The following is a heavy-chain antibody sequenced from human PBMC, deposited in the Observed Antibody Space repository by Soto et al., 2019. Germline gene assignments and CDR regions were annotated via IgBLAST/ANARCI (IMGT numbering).Heavy chain of an antibody. CDR1: GLSFSGYY. Sequence: SETLSLTCAVYGLSFSGYYWSWIRQPPGKGLEWIGEINHSGSTNYNPSLKSRVTISVDTSKNQFSLKLSSVTAADTAVYYCARGRGYSGSGNYGMDVWGQGTTVTVSS. CDR3: ARGRGYSGSGNYGMDV. D-gene: IGHD5-12*01. V-gene: IGHV4-34*01. CDR2: INHSGST. J-gene: IGHJ6*02.